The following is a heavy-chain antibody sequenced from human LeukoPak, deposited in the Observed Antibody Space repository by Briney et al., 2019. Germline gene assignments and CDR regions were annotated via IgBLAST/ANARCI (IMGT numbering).Heavy chain of an antibody. CDR1: GFTFDDYA. V-gene: IGHV3-23*01. CDR2: ISGSGGST. Sequence: GGSLRLSCAASGFTFDDYAMSWVRQAPGKGLEWVSGISGSGGSTYYADSVKGRFTISRDNSKNTLFLQMNSLRVEDTALYYCASLGTSDQSHYWGQGTLVTVSS. J-gene: IGHJ4*02. CDR3: ASLGTSDQSHY. D-gene: IGHD1-7*01.